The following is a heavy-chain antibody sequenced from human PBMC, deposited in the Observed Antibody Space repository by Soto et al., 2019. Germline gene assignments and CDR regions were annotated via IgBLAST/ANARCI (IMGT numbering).Heavy chain of an antibody. CDR1: GYSISSGYY. CDR2: IYHSGST. CDR3: ARKVVVTAEPPNWFDP. J-gene: IGHJ5*02. V-gene: IGHV4-38-2*01. D-gene: IGHD2-21*02. Sequence: SETLSLTCAVSGYSISSGYYWGWIRQPPGKGLEWIGSIYHSGSTYYNPSLKSRVTISVDTSKNQFSLKLSSVTAADTAVYYCARKVVVTAEPPNWFDPWGQGTLVTAPQ.